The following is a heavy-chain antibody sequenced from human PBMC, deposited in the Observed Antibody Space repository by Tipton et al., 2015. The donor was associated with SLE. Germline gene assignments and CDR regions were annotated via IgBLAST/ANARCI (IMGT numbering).Heavy chain of an antibody. CDR1: GFTFSKYG. CDR3: ARDSGFWSGNNAFDF. D-gene: IGHD3-3*01. Sequence: SLRLSCAASGFTFSKYGLHWVRQAPGTGLEWVARIKNDGSEKYSVDSVKGRFTIPRDNANNSLYLQINSLRGDDTAVYYCARDSGFWSGNNAFDFWGQGTTVTVSS. J-gene: IGHJ3*01. V-gene: IGHV3-7*01. CDR2: IKNDGSEK.